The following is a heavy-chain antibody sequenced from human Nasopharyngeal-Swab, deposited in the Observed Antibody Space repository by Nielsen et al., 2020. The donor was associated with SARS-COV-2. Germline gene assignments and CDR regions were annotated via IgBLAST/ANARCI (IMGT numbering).Heavy chain of an antibody. CDR3: ARDLYSSGWYRTNWYFDL. V-gene: IGHV1-69*13. CDR2: IIPIFGT. Sequence: SVKVSCKASGGTFSSYAISWVRQAPGQGLEWMGGIIPIFGTQKFQGRVTITADESTSTAYMELSSLRSEDTAVYYCARDLYSSGWYRTNWYFDLWGRGTLVTVSS. D-gene: IGHD6-19*01. J-gene: IGHJ2*01. CDR1: GGTFSSYA.